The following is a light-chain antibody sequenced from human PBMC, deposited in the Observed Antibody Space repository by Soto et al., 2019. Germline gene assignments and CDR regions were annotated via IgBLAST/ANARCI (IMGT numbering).Light chain of an antibody. CDR1: TGAVTSDYY. V-gene: IGLV7-43*01. CDR2: RTS. J-gene: IGLJ7*01. Sequence: QTVVTQEPSLTVSPGGTVTLTCALTTGAVTSDYYPNWFQRKPGQALRTLIYRTSNKHSWTPTRFSGSLLGGKAALTLSGVQPEDEADYYCVLLYGGAWVFGGGTQLTVL. CDR3: VLLYGGAWV.